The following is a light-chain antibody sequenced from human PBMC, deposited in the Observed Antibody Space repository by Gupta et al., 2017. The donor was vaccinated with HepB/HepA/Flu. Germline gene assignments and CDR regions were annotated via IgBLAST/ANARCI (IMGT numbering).Light chain of an antibody. CDR1: TSDVGGYNY. CDR2: DVS. V-gene: IGLV2-11*01. Sequence: QSALTQPRSVSGSPGQSVTISCNGTTSDVGGYNYVSWYQQNPGKAPKLMIYDVSKRPSGVPDRFSGSKSGNTASLTISGLQAEDEADYSCCAYAGSYTWVFGGGTKLTVL. J-gene: IGLJ3*02. CDR3: CAYAGSYTWV.